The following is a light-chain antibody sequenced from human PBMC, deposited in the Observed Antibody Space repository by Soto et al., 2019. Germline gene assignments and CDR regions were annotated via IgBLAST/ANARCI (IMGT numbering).Light chain of an antibody. CDR3: QQRSNWPPIIT. Sequence: EIVLTQSPATLSLSPGEGATLSCRASQSVTTYLAWYQQKPGQAPRLLIYDASSRAPGIPARFSGSGSGTDFTLTVSSLEPEDSAVYYCQQRSNWPPIITFGGGTKVDIK. CDR2: DAS. V-gene: IGKV3-11*01. J-gene: IGKJ4*01. CDR1: QSVTTY.